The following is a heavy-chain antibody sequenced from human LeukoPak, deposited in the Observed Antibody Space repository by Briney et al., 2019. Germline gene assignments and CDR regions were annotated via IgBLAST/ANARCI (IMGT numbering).Heavy chain of an antibody. CDR2: IHYSGIT. D-gene: IGHD6-19*01. Sequence: SETLSLTCNVSGGSISSYYWSWIRKPPGNRLEWIGYIHYSGITKYNPSLKSRVSISLDTPKNQFSLRLSPVTAADAAVYYCAGTVAGPNWFDSWGQGTQFTVSS. CDR3: AGTVAGPNWFDS. J-gene: IGHJ5*01. V-gene: IGHV4-59*08. CDR1: GGSISSYY.